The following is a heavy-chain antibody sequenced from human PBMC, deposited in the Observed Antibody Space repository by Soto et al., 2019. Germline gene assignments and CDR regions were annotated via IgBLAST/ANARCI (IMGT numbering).Heavy chain of an antibody. D-gene: IGHD2-15*01. Sequence: SETLSLTCTVSGGPISSYYWSWIRQPAGKGLEWIGRIYTSGSTNYNPSLKSRVTMSVDTSKNQFSLKLSSVTAADTAVYYCARGYCSGGSCYRVYGMDVWGQGTTVTVSS. CDR3: ARGYCSGGSCYRVYGMDV. V-gene: IGHV4-4*07. CDR1: GGPISSYY. CDR2: IYTSGST. J-gene: IGHJ6*02.